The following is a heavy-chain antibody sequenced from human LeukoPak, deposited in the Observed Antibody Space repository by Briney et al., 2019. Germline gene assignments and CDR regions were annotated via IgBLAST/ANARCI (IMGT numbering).Heavy chain of an antibody. D-gene: IGHD3-3*01. CDR1: GFTFDDYG. J-gene: IGHJ4*02. V-gene: IGHV3-7*03. CDR2: IKQDGSEK. CDR3: AREVGVWTYYDFWSGYL. Sequence: GGSQRLSCAASGFTFDDYGMSWVRQAPGKGLEWVANIKQDGSEKYYVDSVKGRFTISRDNAKNSLYLQMNSLRAEDTAVYYCAREVGVWTYYDFWSGYLWGQGTLVTVSS.